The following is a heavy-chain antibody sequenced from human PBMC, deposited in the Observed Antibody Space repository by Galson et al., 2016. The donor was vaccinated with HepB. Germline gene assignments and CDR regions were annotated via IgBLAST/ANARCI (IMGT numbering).Heavy chain of an antibody. CDR3: AHRPPYYDFWTGKYNYFDS. V-gene: IGHV2-5*01. D-gene: IGHD3-3*01. J-gene: IGHJ5*01. Sequence: PALVKPTQTLTLTCTLSGFSLTNGGVGVGCIRQPPGKALEWLAVIYWNDAKRYSPSLKSRLTITKDTSKNQVVLTMTNVDPVDTGTYYCAHRPPYYDFWTGKYNYFDSWGQGTLVTVSS. CDR2: IYWNDAK. CDR1: GFSLTNGGVG.